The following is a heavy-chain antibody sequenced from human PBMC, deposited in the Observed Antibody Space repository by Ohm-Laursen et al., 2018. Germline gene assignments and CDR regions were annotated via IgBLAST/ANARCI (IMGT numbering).Heavy chain of an antibody. CDR2: IYYSGST. V-gene: IGHV4-59*01. CDR3: AIQLWLPGGY. CDR1: GGSISSYY. J-gene: IGHJ4*02. Sequence: GTLSLTCTVSGGSISSYYWSWIRQPPGKGLEWIGYIYYSGSTNYNPSLKSRVTISVDTSKNQFSLKLSSVTAADTAVYYCAIQLWLPGGYWGQGTLVTVSS. D-gene: IGHD5-18*01.